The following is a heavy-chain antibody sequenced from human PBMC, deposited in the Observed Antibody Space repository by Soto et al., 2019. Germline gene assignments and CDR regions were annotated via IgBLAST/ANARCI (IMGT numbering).Heavy chain of an antibody. D-gene: IGHD2-21*02. V-gene: IGHV3-21*01. CDR3: ARVPDSYYFDY. J-gene: IGHJ4*02. Sequence: EVQLVESGGGLVKPGGSLRLSCAASGFTFSSYSMNWVRQAPGKGLEWVSSISSSSSYIYYADAVKGRFTISRDNAKNSLYLQMNSLRAEDTAVYYCARVPDSYYFDYWGQGTLVTVSS. CDR1: GFTFSSYS. CDR2: ISSSSSYI.